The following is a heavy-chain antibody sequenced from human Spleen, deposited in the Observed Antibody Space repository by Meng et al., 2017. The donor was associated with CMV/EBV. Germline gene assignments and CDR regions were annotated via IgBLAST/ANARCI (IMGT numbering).Heavy chain of an antibody. CDR2: TYYRSTWYT. CDR1: GDSVSSNTAA. D-gene: IGHD1-1*01. Sequence: LRLSCAISGDSVSSNTAAWNWIRQSPSRGLEWLGRTYYRSTWYTDYAISVKSRITINPDTSKNQFSLQLNSVTPEDTAVYYCTRDRLEPLLIYYGMDVWGQGTTVTVSS. J-gene: IGHJ6*02. CDR3: TRDRLEPLLIYYGMDV. V-gene: IGHV6-1*01.